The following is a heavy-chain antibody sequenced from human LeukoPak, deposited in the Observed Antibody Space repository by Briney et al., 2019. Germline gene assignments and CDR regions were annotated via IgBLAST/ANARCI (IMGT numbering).Heavy chain of an antibody. CDR3: ARQYSSSWYETRWFDP. J-gene: IGHJ5*02. V-gene: IGHV4-59*01. CDR1: GGSISSYY. D-gene: IGHD6-13*01. Sequence: PSETLSLTCTVSGGSISSYYWSWIRQPPGKGLGWIGYIYYSGSTNYNPSLKSRVTISVDTSKNQFSLKLSSVTAADTAVYYCARQYSSSWYETRWFDPWGQGTLVTVSS. CDR2: IYYSGST.